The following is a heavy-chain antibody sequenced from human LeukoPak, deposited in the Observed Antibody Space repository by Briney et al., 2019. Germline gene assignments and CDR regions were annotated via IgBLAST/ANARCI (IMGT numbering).Heavy chain of an antibody. CDR1: GYTFTGYY. Sequence: ASVKVSCKASGYTFTGYYMHWVRQAPGQGLEWMGWINPNSGATNYAQKFQGRVTMTRDTSISTAYMELSRLRSDDTAVYYCARANYCSRTSCFRDAFDIWGQGTMVTVSS. CDR2: INPNSGAT. D-gene: IGHD2-2*01. CDR3: ARANYCSRTSCFRDAFDI. J-gene: IGHJ3*02. V-gene: IGHV1-2*02.